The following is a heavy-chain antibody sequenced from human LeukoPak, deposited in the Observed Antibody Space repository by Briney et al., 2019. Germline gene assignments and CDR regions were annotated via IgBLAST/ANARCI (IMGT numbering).Heavy chain of an antibody. Sequence: PSEALSLTCAVYGVSFSGYYWSWIRQPPGKGLEWIGEINHSGSTNYNPSLKSRVTISVDTSKNQFSLKLSSVTAADTAVYYCARRRPRIAAAGTIDYWGQGTLVTVSS. CDR3: ARRRPRIAAAGTIDY. V-gene: IGHV4-34*01. J-gene: IGHJ4*02. D-gene: IGHD6-13*01. CDR1: GVSFSGYY. CDR2: INHSGST.